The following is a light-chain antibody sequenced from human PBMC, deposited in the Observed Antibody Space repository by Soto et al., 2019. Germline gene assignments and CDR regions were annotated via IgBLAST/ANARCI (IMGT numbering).Light chain of an antibody. CDR3: QQSYSTPFT. J-gene: IGKJ3*01. Sequence: DIQRIDSPGSLSASVGDRVTITCRASQSISSYLNWYQQKPGKAPKLLIYAASSLQSGVPSRFSGSGSGTDFTLTISSLQPEDFATYYCQQSYSTPFTFGPGTKVDIK. CDR1: QSISSY. V-gene: IGKV1-39*01. CDR2: AAS.